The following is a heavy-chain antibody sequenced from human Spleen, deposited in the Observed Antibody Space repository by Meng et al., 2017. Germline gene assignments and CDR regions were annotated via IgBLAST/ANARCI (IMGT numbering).Heavy chain of an antibody. J-gene: IGHJ5*02. D-gene: IGHD6-19*01. CDR3: VRSSGWVRTGFDP. CDR1: GGSISTSGYY. V-gene: IGHV4-39*01. Sequence: QLQESGPGLVKPSGTLSLTCAVSGGSISTSGYYWGWIRQPPGKGLEWIGSIGHSGITYYTPSLKSRVTVSIDTPKSQFSLKLTSVTAADTAVYYCVRSSGWVRTGFDPWGQGTLVTVSS. CDR2: IGHSGIT.